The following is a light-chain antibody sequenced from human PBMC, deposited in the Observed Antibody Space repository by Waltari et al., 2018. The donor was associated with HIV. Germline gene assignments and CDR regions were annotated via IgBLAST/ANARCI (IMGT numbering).Light chain of an antibody. CDR3: ATWDDSLSVVV. Sequence: QSVLTQPPSASEPPAQRVTIPCSVSSSNIGSNSVYWYQQLPGMAPKLLIYRNNQRPSGVPDRFSGSKSGTSASLAISGLRSEDEADYYCATWDDSLSVVVFGGGTKLTVL. V-gene: IGLV1-47*01. J-gene: IGLJ2*01. CDR1: SSNIGSNS. CDR2: RNN.